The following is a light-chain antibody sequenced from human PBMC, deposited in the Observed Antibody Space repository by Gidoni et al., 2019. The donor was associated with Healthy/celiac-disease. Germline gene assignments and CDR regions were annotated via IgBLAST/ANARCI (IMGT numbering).Light chain of an antibody. Sequence: EIVLTQSPATLSLSPGERATLSCRASQSVSSYLAWYQQKPGQAPRLLIYDASNRATGIPARFSGSASGTDFTLTISSLEPEYFAVYYCQQRSNWLWTFGQGTKVEIK. CDR3: QQRSNWLWT. CDR2: DAS. J-gene: IGKJ1*01. CDR1: QSVSSY. V-gene: IGKV3-11*01.